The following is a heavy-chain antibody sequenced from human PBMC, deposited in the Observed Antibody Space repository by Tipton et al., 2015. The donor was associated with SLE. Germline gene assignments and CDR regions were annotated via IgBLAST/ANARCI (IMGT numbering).Heavy chain of an antibody. CDR3: ARDRIGVEMATIFDY. D-gene: IGHD5-24*01. CDR2: ISSSGSTI. CDR1: GFTFSDYY. V-gene: IGHV3-11*01. Sequence: GSLRLSCAASGFTFSDYYMSWIRQAPGKGLEWVSYISSSGSTIYYADSVKGRFTTSRDNAKNSLYLQMNSLRAEDTAVYYCARDRIGVEMATIFDYWGQGTLVTVSS. J-gene: IGHJ4*02.